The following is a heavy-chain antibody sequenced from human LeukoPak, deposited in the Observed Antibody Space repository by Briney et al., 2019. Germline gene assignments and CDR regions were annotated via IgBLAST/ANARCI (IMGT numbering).Heavy chain of an antibody. V-gene: IGHV1-69*13. CDR3: ARGAFRGGQWLVLVY. CDR2: IIPIFGTA. CDR1: GGTFSSYA. Sequence: SVKVSCKASGGTFSSYAISWVRQAPGQGLEWMGGIIPIFGTANYAQKFQGRVTITADESTSTAYKELSSLRSEDTAVYYCARGAFRGGQWLVLVYWGQGTLVTVSS. D-gene: IGHD6-19*01. J-gene: IGHJ4*02.